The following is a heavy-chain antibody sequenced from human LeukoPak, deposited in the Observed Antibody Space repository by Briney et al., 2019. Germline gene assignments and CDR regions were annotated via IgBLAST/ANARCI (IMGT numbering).Heavy chain of an antibody. CDR1: GYTFTSYA. V-gene: IGHV1-3*01. CDR3: ARETRGFRNWFDP. Sequence: ASVKVSCTASGYTFTSYAIHWVRQAPGQRLEWMGWINAGNGNTKYSQKFQGRVTITRDTSASTAYMGLSSLRSEDTAVYYCARETRGFRNWFDPWGQGTLVTVSS. CDR2: INAGNGNT. J-gene: IGHJ5*02.